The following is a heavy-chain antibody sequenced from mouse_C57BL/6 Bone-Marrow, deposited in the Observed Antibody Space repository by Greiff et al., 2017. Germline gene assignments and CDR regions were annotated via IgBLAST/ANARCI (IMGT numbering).Heavy chain of an antibody. CDR3: ARNPYCYAMDD. CDR1: GFTFSDYG. Sequence: EVMLVESGGGLVQPGGSLKLSCAASGFTFSDYGMAWVRQAPRKGLEWVGYISNVAYSIYYADTVTGRSTISRENAKNTLYLEMSSLRSEDTAMYYCARNPYCYAMDDWGQGTSVTVSS. J-gene: IGHJ4*01. CDR2: ISNVAYSI. V-gene: IGHV5-15*01.